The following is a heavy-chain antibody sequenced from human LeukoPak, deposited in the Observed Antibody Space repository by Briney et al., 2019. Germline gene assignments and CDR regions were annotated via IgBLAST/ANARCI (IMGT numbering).Heavy chain of an antibody. CDR3: ARTVAGTDY. Sequence: SETLSLTCAVYGGSFSGYYWSWIRQPPGKGLEWIGEINHSGSTNYNPSLKSRVTISVDTSKNQFSLKLSSVTAADTAVYYCARTVAGTDYWGQGTLVTVSS. V-gene: IGHV4-34*01. CDR1: GGSFSGYY. CDR2: INHSGST. D-gene: IGHD6-19*01. J-gene: IGHJ4*02.